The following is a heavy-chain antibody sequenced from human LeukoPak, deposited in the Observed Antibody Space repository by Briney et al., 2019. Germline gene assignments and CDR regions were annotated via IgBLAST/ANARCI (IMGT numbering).Heavy chain of an antibody. D-gene: IGHD5-18*01. CDR1: GFTFSSYA. V-gene: IGHV3-23*01. Sequence: GGSLRLSCAASGFTFSSYAMSWVRQAPGEGLEWVSAISGSGGSTYYADSVKGRFTISRDNSKNTLYLQMNSLRAEDTAVYYCAKRDRGYSYGHTDYWGQGTLVTVSS. J-gene: IGHJ4*02. CDR3: AKRDRGYSYGHTDY. CDR2: ISGSGGST.